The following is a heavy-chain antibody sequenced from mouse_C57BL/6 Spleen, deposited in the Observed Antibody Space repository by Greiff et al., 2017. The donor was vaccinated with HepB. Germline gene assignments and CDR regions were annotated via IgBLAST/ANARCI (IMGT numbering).Heavy chain of an antibody. CDR2: INPNNGGT. CDR1: GYTFTDYY. D-gene: IGHD2-1*01. Sequence: VQLQQSGPELVKPGASVKISCKASGYTFTDYYMNWVKQSHGKSLEWIGDINPNNGGTSYNQKFKGKATLTVDKSSSTAYMELRSLTSEDSAVYYCARSGGNGGFAYWGQGTLVTVSA. J-gene: IGHJ3*01. V-gene: IGHV1-26*01. CDR3: ARSGGNGGFAY.